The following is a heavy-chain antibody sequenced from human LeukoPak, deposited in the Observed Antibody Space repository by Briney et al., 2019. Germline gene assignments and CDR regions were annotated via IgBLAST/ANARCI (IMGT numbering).Heavy chain of an antibody. J-gene: IGHJ4*02. CDR2: ITGSGGST. Sequence: PGGSLRLSCAASGFTFSSYSMSWVRQAPGKGLEWVSAITGSGGSTYYADSVKDRSTISRDISGTTLYLQMNSLSAEDTAIYYCAKHGYSYGYFDYWGQGTLVTVSS. V-gene: IGHV3-23*01. CDR3: AKHGYSYGYFDY. D-gene: IGHD5-18*01. CDR1: GFTFSSYS.